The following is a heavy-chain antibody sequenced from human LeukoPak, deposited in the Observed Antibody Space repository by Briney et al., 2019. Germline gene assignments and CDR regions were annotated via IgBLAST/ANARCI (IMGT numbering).Heavy chain of an antibody. Sequence: GGSLRLSCAASGFTFSNFWMAWVRQAPGKGLEWVANIKQDGSIQYYGDSVRGRFTISRDNARDSLYLQMNSLRAEDTALYYCATSYDSSGCDWGQGTLVTVSS. CDR3: ATSYDSSGCD. CDR2: IKQDGSIQ. D-gene: IGHD3-22*01. V-gene: IGHV3-7*01. J-gene: IGHJ4*02. CDR1: GFTFSNFW.